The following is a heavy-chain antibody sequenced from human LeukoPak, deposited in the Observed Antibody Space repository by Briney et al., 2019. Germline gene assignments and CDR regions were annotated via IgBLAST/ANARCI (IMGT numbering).Heavy chain of an antibody. V-gene: IGHV3-23*01. J-gene: IGHJ4*02. D-gene: IGHD5-18*01. CDR3: AKGNGYSYGRYYFDY. CDR1: GFTFSSYA. CDR2: ITASGGNT. Sequence: PGGSLRLSCAASGFTFSSYAMGWVRQAPGKGLEWVSAITASGGNTYYADSVKGRFTISRDNSKNTLYLQVNSLRAEDTAVYSCAKGNGYSYGRYYFDYWGQGTLVTVSS.